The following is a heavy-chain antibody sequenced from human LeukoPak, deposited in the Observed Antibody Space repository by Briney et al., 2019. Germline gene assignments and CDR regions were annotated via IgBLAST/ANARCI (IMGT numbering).Heavy chain of an antibody. D-gene: IGHD3-3*01. CDR2: ISYDGSNK. CDR3: ARGGLYDFWSGYYFRYYYYMDV. J-gene: IGHJ6*03. CDR1: GYTFSSYD. V-gene: IGHV3-30*01. Sequence: GGSLRLSCAAPGYTFSSYDMHWVRQAPGKGLEWVAVISYDGSNKYYADTVKGRFTISRDNSKNTPYLQMNSLRAEDTAVYYCARGGLYDFWSGYYFRYYYYMDVWGKGTTVTVSS.